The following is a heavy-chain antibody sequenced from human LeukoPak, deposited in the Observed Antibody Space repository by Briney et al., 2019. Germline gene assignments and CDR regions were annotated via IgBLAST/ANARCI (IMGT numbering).Heavy chain of an antibody. Sequence: GESLKISCKGSGYSFTSYWIGWVRQMPGKGLEWMGIIYPGDSDTRYSPSFQGQVTISADKSISTAYLQWSSLKASDTAMYYCARHVSEAQAAAGTYPYYFDYWGQGTLVTVSS. CDR1: GYSFTSYW. J-gene: IGHJ4*02. CDR3: ARHVSEAQAAAGTYPYYFDY. V-gene: IGHV5-51*01. CDR2: IYPGDSDT. D-gene: IGHD6-13*01.